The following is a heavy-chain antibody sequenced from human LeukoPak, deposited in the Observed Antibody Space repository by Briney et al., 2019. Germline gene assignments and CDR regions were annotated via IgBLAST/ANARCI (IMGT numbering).Heavy chain of an antibody. D-gene: IGHD3-16*02. CDR3: TTGDYVWGSYRKNYFDY. V-gene: IGHV3-15*01. CDR2: IKSKTDGGTT. J-gene: IGHJ4*02. Sequence: GGSLRLSCAASGFTFSNAWMSWVRQAPGKGLEWVGRIKSKTDGGTTDYAAPVKGRFTISRDDSKNTLYLQMNSLKTEDTAVYYCTTGDYVWGSYRKNYFDYWGQGTLVTVSS. CDR1: GFTFSNAW.